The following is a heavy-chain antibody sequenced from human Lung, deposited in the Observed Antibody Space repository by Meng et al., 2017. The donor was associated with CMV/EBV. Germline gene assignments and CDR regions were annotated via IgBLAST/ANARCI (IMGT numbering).Heavy chain of an antibody. CDR3: ARIDCSSTCCYYDY. D-gene: IGHD2-2*01. CDR1: GGSINNYY. J-gene: IGHJ4*02. Sequence: SETXSLXXTVSGGSINNYYWSWIRQPPGKGLEWIGYIYYSGSTNYNPSLKSRVTISVDTSKNQFSLKLSSVTAADTAVYFCARIDCSSTCCYYDYWGQGTLVXVSS. V-gene: IGHV4-59*01. CDR2: IYYSGST.